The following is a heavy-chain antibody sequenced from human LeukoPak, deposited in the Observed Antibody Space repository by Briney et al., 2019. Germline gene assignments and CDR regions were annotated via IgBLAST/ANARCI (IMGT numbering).Heavy chain of an antibody. V-gene: IGHV3-9*01. J-gene: IGHJ4*02. CDR1: GFTFDDYD. CDR3: AKPSYYYDSSGAFDY. D-gene: IGHD3-22*01. Sequence: GGSLRLSCAASGFTFDDYDMHWVRQAPGKGLEWVSGISWNSGSIGYADSVKGRFTISRDNAKNSLYLQMNSLRAEDTALYYCAKPSYYYDSSGAFDYWGQGTLVTVSS. CDR2: ISWNSGSI.